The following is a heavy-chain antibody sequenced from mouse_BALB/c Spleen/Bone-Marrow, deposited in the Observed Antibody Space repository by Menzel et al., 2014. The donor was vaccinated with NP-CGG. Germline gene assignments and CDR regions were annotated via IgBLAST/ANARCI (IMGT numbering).Heavy chain of an antibody. CDR3: ARWGNYYFDY. CDR2: IDPENGNT. V-gene: IGHV14-1*02. J-gene: IGHJ2*01. Sequence: VQLQQSGAELVRPGALVKLSCKASGFNIKDYYMHRVKQRPEQGLEWIGWIDPENGNTIYDPKFQGKASITADTSSNTAYLQLSSLTSEDTAVYYCARWGNYYFDYWGQGTTLTVSS. CDR1: GFNIKDYY.